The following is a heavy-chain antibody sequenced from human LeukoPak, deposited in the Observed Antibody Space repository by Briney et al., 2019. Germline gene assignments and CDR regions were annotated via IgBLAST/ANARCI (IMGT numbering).Heavy chain of an antibody. J-gene: IGHJ4*02. V-gene: IGHV3-21*01. D-gene: IGHD2-15*01. Sequence: GGSLRLSCAASGFTFITYSMNWVRQAPGKGLEWVSSIRPSSSHTYYADSVKGRFTISRDNAKNSLYLQMNSLRAEDTAVYYCAAYSGLDSWGQGTLVTVSS. CDR3: AAYSGLDS. CDR1: GFTFITYS. CDR2: IRPSSSHT.